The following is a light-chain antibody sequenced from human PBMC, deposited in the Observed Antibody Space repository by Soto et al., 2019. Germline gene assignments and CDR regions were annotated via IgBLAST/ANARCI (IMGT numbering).Light chain of an antibody. CDR1: QSVRAY. Sequence: DIQMTQSPSTLSASVGDRVTISCRASQSVRAYLAWYQQKPGLAPKLLIYTASTLQLGVPSRFTGSGSGTEFTLTISSLQPDDFATYYCQQYNIFPLTFGGGTRVQV. V-gene: IGKV1-5*03. J-gene: IGKJ4*01. CDR3: QQYNIFPLT. CDR2: TAS.